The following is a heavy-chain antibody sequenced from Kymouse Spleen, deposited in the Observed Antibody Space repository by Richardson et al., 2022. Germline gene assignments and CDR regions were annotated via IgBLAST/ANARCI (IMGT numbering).Heavy chain of an antibody. CDR3: AKDRNYYGSGSYYKRYYYYGMDV. CDR1: GFTFSSYG. J-gene: IGHJ6*02. V-gene: IGHV3-30*18. CDR2: ISYDGSNK. D-gene: IGHD3-10*01. Sequence: QVQLVESGGGVVQPGRSLRLSCAASGFTFSSYGMHWVRQAPGKGLEWVAVISYDGSNKYYADSVKGRFTISRDNSKNTLYLQMNSLRAEDTAVYYCAKDRNYYGSGSYYKRYYYYGMDVWGQGTTVTVSS.